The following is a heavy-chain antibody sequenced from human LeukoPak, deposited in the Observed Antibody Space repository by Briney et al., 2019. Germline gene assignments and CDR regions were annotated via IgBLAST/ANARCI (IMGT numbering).Heavy chain of an antibody. CDR2: IYPGDSDT. CDR3: ARRRAAAGTLNWFDP. J-gene: IGHJ5*02. D-gene: IGHD6-13*01. CDR1: GYSFTSYW. V-gene: IGHV5-51*01. Sequence: GESLKISCKGSGYSFTSYWIGWVRLMPGKGLEWMGIIYPGDSDTRYSPSFQGQVTISADKSISTAYLQWSSLKASDTAMYYCARRRAAAGTLNWFDPWGQGTLVTVSS.